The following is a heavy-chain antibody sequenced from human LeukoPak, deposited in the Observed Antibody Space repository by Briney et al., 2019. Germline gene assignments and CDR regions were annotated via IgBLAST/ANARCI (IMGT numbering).Heavy chain of an antibody. V-gene: IGHV3-21*01. Sequence: GGSLRLSCAASGFTFSSYSMNWVRQAPGKGLEWVSSISSSSSYIYYADSVKGRFTISRDNAKNSPYLQMNSLRAEDTAVYYCARDGSSIVGATGTFDIWGQGTMVTVSS. CDR1: GFTFSSYS. J-gene: IGHJ3*02. D-gene: IGHD1-26*01. CDR3: ARDGSSIVGATGTFDI. CDR2: ISSSSSYI.